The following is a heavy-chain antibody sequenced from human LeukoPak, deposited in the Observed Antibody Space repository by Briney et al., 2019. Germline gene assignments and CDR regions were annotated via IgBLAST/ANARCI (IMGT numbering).Heavy chain of an antibody. CDR1: GFTFSSYG. CDR3: AKVGEDYYYMDV. V-gene: IGHV3-30*18. Sequence: HPGGSLRLSCAASGFTFSSYGMHWVRQAPGKGLEWVAVISYDGSNKYYADSVKGRFTISRDNSKNTLYLQMNSLRAEDTAVYYRAKVGEDYYYMDVWGKGTTVTVSS. CDR2: ISYDGSNK. J-gene: IGHJ6*03. D-gene: IGHD3-10*01.